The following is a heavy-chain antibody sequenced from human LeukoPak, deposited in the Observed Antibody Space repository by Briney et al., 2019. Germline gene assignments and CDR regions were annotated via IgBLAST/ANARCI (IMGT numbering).Heavy chain of an antibody. D-gene: IGHD5-12*01. CDR1: GFTFSNYG. CDR2: IRFDESDK. CDR3: AKDRAAGGHVDY. V-gene: IGHV3-30*02. J-gene: IGHJ4*02. Sequence: PGGSLRLSCAASGFTFSNYGMHWVRQAPGKGLDWVTFIRFDESDKYYADSVKGRFTISRDNSKNTLYLQMNSLRAEDTAVYYCAKDRAAGGHVDYWGQGTLVTVSS.